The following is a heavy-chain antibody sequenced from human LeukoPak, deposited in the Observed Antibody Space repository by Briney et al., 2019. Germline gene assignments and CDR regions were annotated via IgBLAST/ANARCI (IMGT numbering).Heavy chain of an antibody. CDR2: ISGSGGST. J-gene: IGHJ4*02. CDR1: GFTFSSYA. V-gene: IGHV3-23*01. CDR3: AKALEQETVIALDS. D-gene: IGHD6-13*01. Sequence: GGSLRLSCAASGFTFSSYAMSWVRQAPGKGLERVSAISGSGGSTYYADSVKGRFTISRDNSKNTLYLQMNSLRAEDTSIYFCAKALEQETVIALDSWGQGTLVTVSS.